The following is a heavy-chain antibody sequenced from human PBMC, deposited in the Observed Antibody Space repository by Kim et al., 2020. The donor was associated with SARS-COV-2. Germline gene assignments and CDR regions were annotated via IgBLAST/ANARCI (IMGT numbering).Heavy chain of an antibody. J-gene: IGHJ4*02. V-gene: IGHV4-59*01. Sequence: KSRVTISVDTSKSQFSLKLSSVTAADTAVYYCAGVPLSGYSPEALYYFDYWGQGTLVTVSS. D-gene: IGHD3-22*01. CDR3: AGVPLSGYSPEALYYFDY.